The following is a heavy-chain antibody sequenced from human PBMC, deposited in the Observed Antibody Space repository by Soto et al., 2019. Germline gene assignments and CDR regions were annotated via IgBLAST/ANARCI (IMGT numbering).Heavy chain of an antibody. V-gene: IGHV4-34*01. CDR2: INHSGST. Sequence: SETLSLTCAVYGGSFSGYYWSWIRQPPGKGLEWIGEINHSGSTNYNPSLKSRVTISVDTSKNQFSLKLSSVTAADTAVYYCARGQRANCSGGSCYSTRAFDIWGQGTMVTVSS. CDR1: GGSFSGYY. D-gene: IGHD2-15*01. CDR3: ARGQRANCSGGSCYSTRAFDI. J-gene: IGHJ3*02.